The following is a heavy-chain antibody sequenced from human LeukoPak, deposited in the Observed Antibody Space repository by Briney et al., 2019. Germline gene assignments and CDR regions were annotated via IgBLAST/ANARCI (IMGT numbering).Heavy chain of an antibody. CDR2: IYTSGNT. D-gene: IGHD2-15*01. CDR3: ARGGRFIYPLDY. CDR1: GGSFSGYY. Sequence: SETLSLTCAVYGGSFSGYYWSWIRQPPGKGLEWIGRIYTSGNTNYNPSLKGRVTMSVDTSKNQFSLNLSSVTAADTAVYYCARGGRFIYPLDYWGQGTLVTVSS. V-gene: IGHV4-59*10. J-gene: IGHJ4*02.